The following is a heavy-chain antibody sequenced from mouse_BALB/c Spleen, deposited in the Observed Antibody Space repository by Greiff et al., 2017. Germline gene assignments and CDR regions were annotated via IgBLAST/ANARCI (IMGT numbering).Heavy chain of an antibody. J-gene: IGHJ1*01. CDR3: ARSERYFDV. CDR1: GYTFTSYW. Sequence: QVQLQQSGAELAKPGASVKMSCKASGYTFTSYWMHWVKQRPGQGLEWIGYINPSTGYTEYNQKFKDKATLTADKSSSTAYMQQSSLTSEDSAVYYCARSERYFDVWGAGTTVTVSS. CDR2: INPSTGYT. V-gene: IGHV1-7*01.